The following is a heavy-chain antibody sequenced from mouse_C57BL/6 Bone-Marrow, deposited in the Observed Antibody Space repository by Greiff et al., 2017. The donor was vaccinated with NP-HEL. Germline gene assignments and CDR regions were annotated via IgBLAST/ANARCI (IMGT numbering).Heavy chain of an antibody. Sequence: EVKVVESGGGLVQPKGSLKLSCAASGFSFNTYAMNWVRQAPGKGLEWVARIRSKSNNYATYYADSVKDRFTISRDDSESMLYLQMNNLKTEDTAMYYCVRHGFYDYDWYFDVWGTGTTVTVSS. CDR2: IRSKSNNYAT. J-gene: IGHJ1*03. CDR3: VRHGFYDYDWYFDV. D-gene: IGHD2-4*01. V-gene: IGHV10-1*01. CDR1: GFSFNTYA.